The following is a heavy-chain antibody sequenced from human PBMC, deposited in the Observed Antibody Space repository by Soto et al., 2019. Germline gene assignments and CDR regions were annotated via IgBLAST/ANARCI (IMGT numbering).Heavy chain of an antibody. V-gene: IGHV4-59*01. CDR3: ARLGTTGTTAEF. CDR1: GSSISSYY. Sequence: SETLSLTCTVSGSSISSYYWSWIRQPPGKGLEWIGYIYYSGSTNYNPSLKSRVTISVDTSKNQFSLKLSSVTAADTAVYYCARLGTTGTTAEFWGQGTMVTVSS. J-gene: IGHJ3*01. D-gene: IGHD1-1*01. CDR2: IYYSGST.